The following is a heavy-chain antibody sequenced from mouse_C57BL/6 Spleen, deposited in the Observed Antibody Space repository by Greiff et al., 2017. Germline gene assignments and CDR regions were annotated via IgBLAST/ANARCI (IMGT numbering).Heavy chain of an antibody. Sequence: EVQLQESEGGLVQPGSSMKLSCTASGFTFSDYYMALVRQVPEKGLEWVANINYDGSSTYYLASLKSRFIISRDNAKNILYLQMSSLKSEDTATYYCAREDDDYDVGAWFAYWGQGTLVTVSA. CDR3: AREDDDYDVGAWFAY. D-gene: IGHD2-4*01. CDR1: GFTFSDYY. J-gene: IGHJ3*01. CDR2: INYDGSST. V-gene: IGHV5-16*01.